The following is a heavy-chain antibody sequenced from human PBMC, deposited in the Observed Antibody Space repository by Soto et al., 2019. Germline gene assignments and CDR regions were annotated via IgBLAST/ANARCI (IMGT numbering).Heavy chain of an antibody. J-gene: IGHJ4*02. Sequence: QVQLQESGPGLVKPSQTLSLTCTVSGGSISSGDYYWSWIRQPPGKGLEWIGYIYYSGSTYYNPSLKSRVTISVDTSKNQFSLKLSSVTAADTAVYYCARAEGYSSSWYDQGVIIDYWGQGTLVTVSS. CDR2: IYYSGST. CDR1: GGSISSGDYY. V-gene: IGHV4-30-4*01. D-gene: IGHD6-13*01. CDR3: ARAEGYSSSWYDQGVIIDY.